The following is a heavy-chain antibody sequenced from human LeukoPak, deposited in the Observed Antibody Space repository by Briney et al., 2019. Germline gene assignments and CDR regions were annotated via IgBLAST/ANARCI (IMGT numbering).Heavy chain of an antibody. CDR2: IYHSGST. Sequence: SETLSLTCTVSGGSISSRNWWSWVRQPPGKGLEWIGEIYHSGSTNYNPSLKTRVTISVDKSKNQFSLKLSSVTAADTAVYYCATRGQWLTLGAFDTWGQGTLVTVSS. CDR3: ATRGQWLTLGAFDT. V-gene: IGHV4-4*02. CDR1: GGSISSRNW. D-gene: IGHD6-19*01. J-gene: IGHJ5*02.